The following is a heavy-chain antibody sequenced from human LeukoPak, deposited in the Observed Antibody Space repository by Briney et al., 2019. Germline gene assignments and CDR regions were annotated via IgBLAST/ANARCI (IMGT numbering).Heavy chain of an antibody. CDR3: ARSTGDLDY. CDR1: GDSVSSNSVT. CDR2: TYYRSKWYN. D-gene: IGHD1-1*01. Sequence: SQTLSPTCAISGDSVSSNSVTWNWIRQSPSRGLEWLGRTYYRSKWYNDYAVSVKSRIIINPDTSKNQFSLQLNSVTPEDTAVYYCARSTGDLDYWGQGTLVTVSS. J-gene: IGHJ4*02. V-gene: IGHV6-1*01.